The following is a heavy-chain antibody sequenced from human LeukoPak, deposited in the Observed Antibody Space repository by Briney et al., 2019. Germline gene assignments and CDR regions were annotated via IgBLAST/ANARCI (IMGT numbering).Heavy chain of an antibody. V-gene: IGHV4-39*07. CDR1: GGSISSSSYY. D-gene: IGHD2-2*01. Sequence: SETLSLTCTVSGGSISSSSYYWGWIRQPPGKGLEWIGSNYHSGSTYYNPSLKSRVTISVDRSKNQFSLKLSSVTAADTAVYYCARADCSSTSCPDAFDIWGQGTMVTVSS. CDR3: ARADCSSTSCPDAFDI. CDR2: NYHSGST. J-gene: IGHJ3*02.